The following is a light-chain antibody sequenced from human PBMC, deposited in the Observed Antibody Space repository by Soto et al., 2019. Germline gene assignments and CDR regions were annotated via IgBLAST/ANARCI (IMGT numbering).Light chain of an antibody. Sequence: DIQMTQSPSTLSASVGDRVTITCRASQSISSWLAWYQQKAGKAPKVLIYKASRLESGVPSRFSGSGSGTEFTLTISSLQPDDFGTYYCQQYDSCPRTFGQGTRVEI. CDR2: KAS. J-gene: IGKJ1*01. CDR3: QQYDSCPRT. V-gene: IGKV1-5*03. CDR1: QSISSW.